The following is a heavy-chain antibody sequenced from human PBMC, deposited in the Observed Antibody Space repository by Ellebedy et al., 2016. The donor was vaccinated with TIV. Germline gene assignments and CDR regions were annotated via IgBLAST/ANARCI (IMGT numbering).Heavy chain of an antibody. CDR2: IKNKADSYTT. D-gene: IGHD3-16*01. CDR3: ARDNWGSYDY. Sequence: PGGSLRLSCAASGFSFSDWYMDWVRQAPGRGLECVGRIKNKADSYTTHYAASVKGRFTISRDNSKNSLYLQMDSLNTEDTAVYYCARDNWGSYDYWGQGTLVTVSS. CDR1: GFSFSDWY. J-gene: IGHJ4*02. V-gene: IGHV3-72*01.